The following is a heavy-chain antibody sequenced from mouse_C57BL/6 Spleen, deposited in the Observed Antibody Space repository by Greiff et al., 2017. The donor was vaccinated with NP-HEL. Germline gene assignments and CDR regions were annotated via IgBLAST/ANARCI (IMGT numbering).Heavy chain of an antibody. J-gene: IGHJ4*01. V-gene: IGHV1-55*01. D-gene: IGHD1-1*01. CDR2: IYPGSGST. Sequence: QVQLQQPGAELVKPGASVKMSCKASGYNFTSYWITWVKQRPGQGLEWIGDIYPGSGSTNYNEKFKSKATLTVDTSSSTAYMQLSSLTAEDSAVYYCARSHCYGISLYAMDYWGQGTSVTVSS. CDR3: ARSHCYGISLYAMDY. CDR1: GYNFTSYW.